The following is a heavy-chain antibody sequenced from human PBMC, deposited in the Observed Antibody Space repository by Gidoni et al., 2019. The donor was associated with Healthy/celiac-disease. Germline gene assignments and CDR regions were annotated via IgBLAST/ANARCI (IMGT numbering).Heavy chain of an antibody. Sequence: QVQLVQSGAAVKKPGASVKASCKASGYTFTGYYMHWVRQAPGQGLEWMGWINPNSGGTNYAQKFQGWVTMTRDTSISTAYMELSRLRSDDTAVYYCARYGYCSGGSCQAGGMDVWGQGTTVTVSS. V-gene: IGHV1-2*04. D-gene: IGHD2-15*01. CDR3: ARYGYCSGGSCQAGGMDV. J-gene: IGHJ6*02. CDR1: GYTFTGYY. CDR2: INPNSGGT.